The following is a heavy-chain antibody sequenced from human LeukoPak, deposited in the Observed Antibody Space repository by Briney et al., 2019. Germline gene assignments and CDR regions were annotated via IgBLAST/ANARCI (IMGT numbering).Heavy chain of an antibody. CDR1: RFTFSSYS. Sequence: GSLRLSCAASRFTFSSYSMNWVRQAPRKGLAWVSSISSSSSYIYYADSVKGRFTISRDNAKNSLCLQMNSLRAEDTAVYYCAREGVGATANFDYWGQGTLVTVSS. J-gene: IGHJ4*02. CDR3: AREGVGATANFDY. D-gene: IGHD1-26*01. CDR2: ISSSSSYI. V-gene: IGHV3-21*01.